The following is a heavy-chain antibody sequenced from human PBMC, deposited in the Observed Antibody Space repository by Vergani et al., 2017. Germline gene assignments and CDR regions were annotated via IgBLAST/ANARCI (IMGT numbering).Heavy chain of an antibody. D-gene: IGHD2-15*01. V-gene: IGHV4-61*02. CDR3: ARGSCLGGSCYKPLLDY. J-gene: IGHJ4*02. CDR1: GGSINSHNYY. CDR2: IHTSGST. Sequence: QVQLQESGPGLVKPSQTLSLTCPVSGGSINSHNYYWSWIRQPAGKGLEWIGRIHTSGSTNYNPSLKSRVTMSEDTSKNQFSLNLTSVTAADTAVYFCARGSCLGGSCYKPLLDYWGQGILVTVSS.